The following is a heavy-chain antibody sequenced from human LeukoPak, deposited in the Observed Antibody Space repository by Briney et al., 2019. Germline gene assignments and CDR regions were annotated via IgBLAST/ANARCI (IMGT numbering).Heavy chain of an antibody. V-gene: IGHV1-3*01. D-gene: IGHD1-26*01. CDR2: ISAGNGNT. J-gene: IGHJ4*02. CDR3: ARDSGSGNNDY. CDR1: GYTFTSYA. Sequence: ASVKVSCTASGYTFTSYAIHWVRQAPGQRLEWMGWISAGNGNTKYSQNFQGRVTFISNTSATTAFMELSSLRSEDAAVYYCARDSGSGNNDYWGQGTLVTVSS.